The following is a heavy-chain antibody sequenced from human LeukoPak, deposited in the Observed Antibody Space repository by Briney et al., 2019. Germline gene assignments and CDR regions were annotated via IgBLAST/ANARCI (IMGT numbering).Heavy chain of an antibody. CDR2: INPNSGGT. D-gene: IGHD6-13*01. J-gene: IGHJ3*02. Sequence: ASVKVSCKASGYTFTGYYMHWVRQAPGQGLEWMGWINPNSGGTNYAQKFQGRVTMTRDTSISTAYMELSRLRSDDTAVYYCARVQYGVAEPQLDAFDIRGQGTMVTVSS. CDR3: ARVQYGVAEPQLDAFDI. CDR1: GYTFTGYY. V-gene: IGHV1-2*02.